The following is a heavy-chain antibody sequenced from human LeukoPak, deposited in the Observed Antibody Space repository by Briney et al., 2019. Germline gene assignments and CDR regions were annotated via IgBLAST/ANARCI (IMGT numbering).Heavy chain of an antibody. CDR3: ATGGCSSTSCYAGMDV. CDR1: GFTFSSYW. V-gene: IGHV3-74*01. J-gene: IGHJ6*02. Sequence: GGSLRLSCAASGFTFSSYWMHWVRQAPGKGLVWVSRISPDGSTTGHADSVKGRFTTSRDNAKNTLYLQMNSLRVEDTAVYYCATGGCSSTSCYAGMDVWGQGTTVTVSS. CDR2: ISPDGSTT. D-gene: IGHD2-2*01.